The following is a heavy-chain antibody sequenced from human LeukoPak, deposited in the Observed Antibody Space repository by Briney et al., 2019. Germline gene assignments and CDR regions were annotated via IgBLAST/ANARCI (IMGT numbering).Heavy chain of an antibody. CDR1: GGSFSGYY. CDR2: IYYNGAT. J-gene: IGHJ4*02. D-gene: IGHD3-10*01. Sequence: SETLSLTCAVYGGSFSGYYWGWIRQPPGKGLEWIGTIYYNGATQYNPSLRSRVTMSVDTSQNQFSLKLTSVTAADTAVYYCAVEVRESVSLINGDCWGQGTLVTVSS. CDR3: AVEVRESVSLINGDC. V-gene: IGHV4-34*01.